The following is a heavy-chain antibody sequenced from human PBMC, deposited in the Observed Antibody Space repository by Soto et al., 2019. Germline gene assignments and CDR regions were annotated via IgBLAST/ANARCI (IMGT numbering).Heavy chain of an antibody. V-gene: IGHV1-69*13. CDR3: ARDRMITFGGVLPTEFRGYYYYGMDV. D-gene: IGHD3-16*01. CDR1: GGTFSSYA. CDR2: IIPIFGTA. Sequence: SVKVSCKASGGTFSSYAISWVRQAPGQGLEWMGGIIPIFGTANYAQKFQGRVTITADESTSTAYMELSSLRSEDTAVYYCARDRMITFGGVLPTEFRGYYYYGMDVWGQGTKVTVPS. J-gene: IGHJ6*02.